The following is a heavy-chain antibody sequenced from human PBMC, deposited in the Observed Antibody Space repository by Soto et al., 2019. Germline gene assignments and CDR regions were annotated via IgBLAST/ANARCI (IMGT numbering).Heavy chain of an antibody. V-gene: IGHV3-23*01. CDR2: ISGSGGST. D-gene: IGHD6-13*01. J-gene: IGHJ4*02. CDR3: ATYTSSSWSLFDY. Sequence: EVQLLESGGGLVQPGGSLRLSCAASGFTFNSYAMSWVRQAPGKGLEWVSSISGSGGSTNYADSVKGRFTISRDNSKNTLYLQMISLRAEDTALYYCATYTSSSWSLFDYWGQGTLVTVSS. CDR1: GFTFNSYA.